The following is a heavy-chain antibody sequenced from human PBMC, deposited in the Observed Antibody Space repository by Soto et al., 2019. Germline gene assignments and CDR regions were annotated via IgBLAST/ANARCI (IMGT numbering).Heavy chain of an antibody. Sequence: EVQLLESGGGLVQPGGSLRLSCATSGFTFSSYAMAWVRQAPGKGLEWVSAISGSGGITYNAASGKGRFSISRDNSRNMLYLQMNSLGAEDTAVYYCARAAHYDFWSGYYYMDVWGIGTTVTVSS. CDR3: ARAAHYDFWSGYYYMDV. V-gene: IGHV3-23*01. CDR2: ISGSGGIT. J-gene: IGHJ6*03. CDR1: GFTFSSYA. D-gene: IGHD3-3*01.